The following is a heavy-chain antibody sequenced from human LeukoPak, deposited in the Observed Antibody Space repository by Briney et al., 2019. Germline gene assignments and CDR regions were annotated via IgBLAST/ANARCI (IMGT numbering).Heavy chain of an antibody. V-gene: IGHV3-7*03. Sequence: GGSLRLSCAASGFIFSSYWMSWVRQAPGKGLEWVANIKQDGSEKYYVDSVKGRFTISRDNAKNSLYLQMNSLRAEDTAVYYCARRTYCGGDCYYEDYWGQGTLVTVSS. CDR3: ARRTYCGGDCYYEDY. J-gene: IGHJ4*02. CDR1: GFIFSSYW. D-gene: IGHD2-21*02. CDR2: IKQDGSEK.